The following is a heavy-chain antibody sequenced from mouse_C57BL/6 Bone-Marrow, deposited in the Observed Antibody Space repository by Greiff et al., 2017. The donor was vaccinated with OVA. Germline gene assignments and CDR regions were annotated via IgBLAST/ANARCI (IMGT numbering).Heavy chain of an antibody. CDR1: GFSFNTYA. CDR2: IRSKSNNYAT. J-gene: IGHJ3*01. Sequence: EVQLVESGGGLVQPKGSLKLSCVASGFSFNTYAMNWVRQAPGKGLEWVARIRSKSNNYATYYADSVKDRFTISRDDSESMLYLQMNNLKTEDTAMYYCVREHAWFAYWGQGTLVTVSA. V-gene: IGHV10-1*01. CDR3: VREHAWFAY.